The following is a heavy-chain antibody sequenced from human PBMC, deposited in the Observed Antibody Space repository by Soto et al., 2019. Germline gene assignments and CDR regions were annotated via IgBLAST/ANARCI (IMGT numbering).Heavy chain of an antibody. Sequence: SGPTLVNPTQTRTLTCTFSGFSLRTTEMRVSWIRQPPGKALEWLARIDWDDAYFYSTSLKTRLTISKDTSKNQVVLTLTNMDPVDTATYYCARTSSAGLSHYFDFWGQGTLVTVSS. J-gene: IGHJ4*02. CDR1: GFSLRTTEMR. D-gene: IGHD2-2*01. CDR2: IDWDDAY. CDR3: ARTSSAGLSHYFDF. V-gene: IGHV2-70*04.